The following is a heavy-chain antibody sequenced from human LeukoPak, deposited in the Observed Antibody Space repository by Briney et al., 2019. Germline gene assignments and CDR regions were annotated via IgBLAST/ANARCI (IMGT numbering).Heavy chain of an antibody. V-gene: IGHV3-48*03. CDR3: ARDTDYGDYAY. Sequence: PGGSLRLSCAAYGFTFSSYEMNWVRQAPGKGLEWVSYISSSGSTIYYADSVKGRFTISRDNAKNSLYLQMNSLRAEDTAVYYCARDTDYGDYAYWGQGTLVTVSS. CDR1: GFTFSSYE. J-gene: IGHJ4*02. D-gene: IGHD4-17*01. CDR2: ISSSGSTI.